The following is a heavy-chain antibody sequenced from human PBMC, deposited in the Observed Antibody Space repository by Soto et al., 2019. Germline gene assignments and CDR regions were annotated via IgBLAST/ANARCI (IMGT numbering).Heavy chain of an antibody. CDR1: GFTFGDYA. CDR3: TRVRMIVAPRGYYYGMDV. Sequence: GGSLRLSCTAAGFTFGDYAMSWFRQAPGKGLEWVGFIRSKAYGGTTEYAASVKGRFTISRDDSKSMAYLQMNSLKTEDTAVYYCTRVRMIVAPRGYYYGMDVWGQGTTVTVSS. CDR2: IRSKAYGGTT. J-gene: IGHJ6*02. D-gene: IGHD3-22*01. V-gene: IGHV3-49*03.